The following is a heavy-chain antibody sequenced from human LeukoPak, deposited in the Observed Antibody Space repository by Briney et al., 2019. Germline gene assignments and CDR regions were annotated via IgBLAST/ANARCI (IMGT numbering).Heavy chain of an antibody. CDR3: ARDLSGIAGYTYGRGIDY. J-gene: IGHJ4*02. CDR2: ISSGTSYI. CDR1: GFTFNTYT. D-gene: IGHD5-18*01. Sequence: GGSLRLSCAASGFTFNTYTMNWVRQAPGKGLEWVSSISSGTSYIYYADSVKGRFTISRDNAKTSLYLQMNSLRAEDTAVYYCARDLSGIAGYTYGRGIDYWGQGTLVTVSS. V-gene: IGHV3-21*01.